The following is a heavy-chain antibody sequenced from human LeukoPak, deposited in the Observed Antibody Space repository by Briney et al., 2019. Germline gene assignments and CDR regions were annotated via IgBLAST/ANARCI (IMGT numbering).Heavy chain of an antibody. D-gene: IGHD5-18*01. V-gene: IGHV4-34*01. CDR3: ARRPTTRPRIPAYSYGCRFGSWFDP. J-gene: IGHJ5*02. CDR1: GGSFSNYY. Sequence: SETLSLTCAVYGGSFSNYYWSWIRQPPGKGLEWIGEINHSGSTNYNPSLKSRVTISVDTSKNQFSLKLSSVTAADTAVYYCARRPTTRPRIPAYSYGCRFGSWFDPWGQGTLVTVSS. CDR2: INHSGST.